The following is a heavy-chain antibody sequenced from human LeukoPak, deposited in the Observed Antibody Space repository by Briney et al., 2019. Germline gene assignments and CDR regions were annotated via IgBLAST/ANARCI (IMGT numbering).Heavy chain of an antibody. V-gene: IGHV1-2*02. CDR1: GYTFTGYY. CDR2: INPNSGVT. D-gene: IGHD3-16*02. Sequence: ASVKVSCKASGYTFTGYYMHRVRQAPGHGLEWMGWINPNSGVTYYAQKFQGRVSMTRDASISTAYMEVSRPRSDDSALYYCARLSTPNLYYFDYWGQGTLVTVSS. J-gene: IGHJ4*02. CDR3: ARLSTPNLYYFDY.